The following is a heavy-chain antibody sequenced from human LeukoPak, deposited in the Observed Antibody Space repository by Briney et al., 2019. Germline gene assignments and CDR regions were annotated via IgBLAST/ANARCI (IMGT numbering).Heavy chain of an antibody. CDR3: ARGRIEQQLVG. V-gene: IGHV4-31*03. CDR2: IYYSGST. D-gene: IGHD6-13*01. J-gene: IGHJ4*02. CDR1: GGSISSGGSY. Sequence: SETLSLTCTVSGGSISSGGSYWSWIRQHPGKGLEWIGYIYYSGSTYYNPSLKSRVTISVDTSKNQFSLKLSSVTAADTAVYYCARGRIEQQLVGCGQGTLVTVSS.